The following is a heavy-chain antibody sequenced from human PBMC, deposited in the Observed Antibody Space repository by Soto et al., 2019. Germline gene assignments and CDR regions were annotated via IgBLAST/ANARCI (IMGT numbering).Heavy chain of an antibody. V-gene: IGHV3-7*04. CDR1: GFTFSRTW. CDR2: INEDGSEK. D-gene: IGHD3-9*01. CDR3: ARGNYEI. J-gene: IGHJ4*02. Sequence: EVQLVESGGGLVQPGGSLRLSCAASGFTFSRTWMSWVRQAPGKGLEWVASINEDGSEKYFGDSVKGRFTISRDNAKNSLFLQMSSLRVEDTAIYYCARGNYEIRGQGTLVTVSS.